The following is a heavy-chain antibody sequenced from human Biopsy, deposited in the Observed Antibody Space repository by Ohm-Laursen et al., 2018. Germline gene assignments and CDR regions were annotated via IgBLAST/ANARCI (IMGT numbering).Heavy chain of an antibody. CDR1: GGSISRDY. Sequence: GTLSLTCTVSGGSISRDYWAWIRQPPGKGLQWIGYTYYSGSTNYNPSLNSRVTIAVDTSKNQFSLRLTSVTAGDTAVYYCVRSNYHYYGFDVWGQGTTVTVSS. J-gene: IGHJ6*02. V-gene: IGHV4-59*01. CDR3: VRSNYHYYGFDV. CDR2: TYYSGST.